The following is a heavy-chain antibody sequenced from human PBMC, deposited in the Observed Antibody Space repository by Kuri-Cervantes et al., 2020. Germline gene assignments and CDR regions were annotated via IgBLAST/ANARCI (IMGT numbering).Heavy chain of an antibody. CDR1: GFSFSNYW. J-gene: IGHJ6*02. Sequence: GESLKISCAASGFSFSNYWLTWVRQAPGKGLEWVSYISNSGNKQYYADSVKGRFTISRDNAENSLYLQMNSLRAEDTAVYYCARATADGMDIWGQGTTVTVSS. CDR3: ARATADGMDI. CDR2: ISNSGNKQ. D-gene: IGHD2-21*02. V-gene: IGHV3-11*01.